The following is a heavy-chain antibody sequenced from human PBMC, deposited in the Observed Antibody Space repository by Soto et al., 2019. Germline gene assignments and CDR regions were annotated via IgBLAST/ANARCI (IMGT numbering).Heavy chain of an antibody. J-gene: IGHJ5*02. CDR3: ARQYSSSWYAGRWFDP. D-gene: IGHD6-13*01. V-gene: IGHV4-59*08. Sequence: SETLSLTCTVSGGSISSYYWGWIRQPPGKGLEWIGYIYYSGSTNYNPSLKSRVTISVDTSKNQFSLKLSSVTAADTAVYYCARQYSSSWYAGRWFDPWGQGTLVTVSS. CDR2: IYYSGST. CDR1: GGSISSYY.